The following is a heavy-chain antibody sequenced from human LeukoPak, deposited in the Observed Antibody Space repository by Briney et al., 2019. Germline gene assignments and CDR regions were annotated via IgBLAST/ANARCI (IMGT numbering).Heavy chain of an antibody. V-gene: IGHV3-48*01. CDR1: GFTFSRNS. J-gene: IGHJ4*02. CDR2: ISSSSSTI. D-gene: IGHD6-19*01. Sequence: PGGSLRLSCAASGFTFSRNSMNWVRQAPGEGLEWVSYISSSSSTIYYADSGRGRFTISRDNAKNSLYLQMNSLRAEDTAVYYCASYSGGWFFEYWGQGTLVTVSS. CDR3: ASYSGGWFFEY.